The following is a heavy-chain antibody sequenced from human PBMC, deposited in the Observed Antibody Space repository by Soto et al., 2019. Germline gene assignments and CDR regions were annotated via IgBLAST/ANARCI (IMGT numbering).Heavy chain of an antibody. V-gene: IGHV3-48*02. CDR3: ARTLAAAAYYYYYGMDV. Sequence: EVQLVESGGGLVQPGGSLRLSCAASGFTFSSYTMNWVRQAPGKGLEWVSYITSSSSTTYYSDSVKGRFTISRDNAKNSLYLQMNSLRDKDTAVYYCARTLAAAAYYYYYGMDVWGQGTTVTVSS. CDR2: ITSSSSTT. J-gene: IGHJ6*02. D-gene: IGHD6-13*01. CDR1: GFTFSSYT.